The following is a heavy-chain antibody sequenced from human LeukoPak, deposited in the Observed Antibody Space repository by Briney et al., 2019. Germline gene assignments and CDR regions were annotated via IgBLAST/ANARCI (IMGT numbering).Heavy chain of an antibody. D-gene: IGHD5-12*01. CDR2: IYYSGST. J-gene: IGHJ6*03. CDR3: ARCGSNYYYYMDV. V-gene: IGHV4-59*01. CDR1: GGSISSYY. Sequence: SETLSFTCTVSGGSISSYYWSWIRQPPGKGLEWIGYIYYSGSTNYNPSLKSRVTISVDTSKNQFSLKLSSVTAADTAVYYCARCGSNYYYYMDVWGKGTTVTVSS.